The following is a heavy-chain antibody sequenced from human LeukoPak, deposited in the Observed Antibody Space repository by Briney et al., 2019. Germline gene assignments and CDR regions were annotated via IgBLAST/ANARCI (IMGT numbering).Heavy chain of an antibody. J-gene: IGHJ4*02. CDR2: MNPNSGNT. D-gene: IGHD6-19*01. CDR3: AKAGTHSWGGYGEQWLERGYDY. V-gene: IGHV1-8*03. Sequence: GASVKVSCKASGYTFTSYDINWVRQATGQGLEWMGWMNPNSGNTGYAQKFQGRVTITRNISISTAYMELSSLRSEDTAVYYCAKAGTHSWGGYGEQWLERGYDYWGQGTLVTVSS. CDR1: GYTFTSYD.